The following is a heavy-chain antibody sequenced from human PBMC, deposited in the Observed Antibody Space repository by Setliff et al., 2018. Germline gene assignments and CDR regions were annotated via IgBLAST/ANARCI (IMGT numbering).Heavy chain of an antibody. CDR1: GDSISGAKYY. CDR2: IYTDGST. D-gene: IGHD3-3*01. Sequence: SETLSLTCTVSGDSISGAKYYWSWIRQSAGKGLECIGRIYTDGSTKYNPSPNSRVALSIDTSKNQFSLRLSSVTAADTAVYFCARVTGFLYMDVWGKGTTVTVSS. CDR3: ARVTGFLYMDV. J-gene: IGHJ6*03. V-gene: IGHV4-61*02.